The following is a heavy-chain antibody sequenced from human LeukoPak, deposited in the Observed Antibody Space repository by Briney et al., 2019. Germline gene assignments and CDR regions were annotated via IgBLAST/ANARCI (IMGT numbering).Heavy chain of an antibody. CDR3: ARGTRGTLGYCSGGSCYSFFY. V-gene: IGHV1-8*01. CDR1: GYTFTSYD. CDR2: MNPNSGNT. Sequence: ASVKVSCKASGYTFTSYDINWVRQATGQGLEWMGWMNPNSGNTGYAQKFQARVTMTRNTSISTAYMELSSLRSDDTAVYYCARGTRGTLGYCSGGSCYSFFYWGQGTLVTVSS. J-gene: IGHJ4*02. D-gene: IGHD2-15*01.